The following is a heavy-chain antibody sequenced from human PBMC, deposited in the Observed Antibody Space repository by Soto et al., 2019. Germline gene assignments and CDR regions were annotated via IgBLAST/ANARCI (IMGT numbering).Heavy chain of an antibody. D-gene: IGHD4-4*01. CDR3: GEYSNYAWFDP. CDR1: GGSFSGYY. CDR2: INHSGST. J-gene: IGHJ5*02. Sequence: SETLSLTCAVYGGSFSGYYWSWIRQPPGKGLEWIGEINHSGSTNYNPSLKSRVTISVDTSKNQFSLKLSSVTAADTAVYYCGEYSNYAWFDPWGQGTLVTVSS. V-gene: IGHV4-34*01.